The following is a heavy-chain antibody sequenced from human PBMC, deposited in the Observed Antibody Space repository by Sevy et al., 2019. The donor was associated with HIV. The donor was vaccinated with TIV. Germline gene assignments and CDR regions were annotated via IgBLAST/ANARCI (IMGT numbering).Heavy chain of an antibody. CDR2: IYYSGST. V-gene: IGHV4-59*13. Sequence: SETLSLTCTVSGGSISGYYWSWIRQPPGKGLEWIGYIYYSGSTNYNPSLKSRVTISVDSSKNQFSLKLSSVNAADTAVYYCASYYGSGTYFDYWGQGTLVTVSS. CDR1: GGSISGYY. J-gene: IGHJ4*02. D-gene: IGHD3-10*01. CDR3: ASYYGSGTYFDY.